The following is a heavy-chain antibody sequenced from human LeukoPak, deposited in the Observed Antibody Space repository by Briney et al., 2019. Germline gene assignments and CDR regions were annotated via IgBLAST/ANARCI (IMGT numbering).Heavy chain of an antibody. CDR1: GGSFSGYY. V-gene: IGHV4-34*01. CDR2: INHSGST. D-gene: IGHD3-10*01. Sequence: SETLSLTCAVYGGSFSGYYWSWIRQPPGKGLEWIGEINHSGSTNYNPSLKSRVTISVDTSKNQFSLKLSSVTAADTAVYYCARGDYYGSGSSLNVYWGQGTLVTVSS. CDR3: ARGDYYGSGSSLNVY. J-gene: IGHJ4*02.